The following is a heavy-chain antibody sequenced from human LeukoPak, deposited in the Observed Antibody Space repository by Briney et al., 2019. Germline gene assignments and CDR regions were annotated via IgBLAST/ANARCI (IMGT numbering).Heavy chain of an antibody. J-gene: IGHJ4*02. CDR2: ISGSGGST. V-gene: IGHV3-23*01. D-gene: IGHD3-10*01. Sequence: GESLKISCEGSGFTFTTFWIGWVRQAPGKGLEWVSAISGSGGSTYCADSVKGRFTISRDNSKNTLYLQMNSLRAEDTAVYYCAKVTGGLFDYWGQGTLVTVSS. CDR3: AKVTGGLFDY. CDR1: GFTFTTFW.